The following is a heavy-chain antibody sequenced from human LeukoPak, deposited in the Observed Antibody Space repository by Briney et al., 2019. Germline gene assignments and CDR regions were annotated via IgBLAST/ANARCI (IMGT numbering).Heavy chain of an antibody. CDR3: ATDISHDDGEYARGRFDS. J-gene: IGHJ5*01. CDR1: GYTRTELA. CDR2: FDPEAGEA. V-gene: IGHV1-24*01. D-gene: IGHD4-17*01. Sequence: ASVKVSCKVSGYTRTELAIHWVRQAPGKGLEWMGGFDPEAGEAIYAQKFQGRVTMTEAISTHTAYMELSSLRSEDTALYYCATDISHDDGEYARGRFDSWGQGALVTVSS.